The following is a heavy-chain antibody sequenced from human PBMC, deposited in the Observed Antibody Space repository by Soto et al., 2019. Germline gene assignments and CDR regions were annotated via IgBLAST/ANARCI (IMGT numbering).Heavy chain of an antibody. Sequence: PGGSLRLSCAASGFTFSSYWMHWVRQAPGKGLVWVSRIESDGSSPIYADSVKGRFTLYRDNDKNTLYLQMNSLRAEDTAVYYCAKSNWFAPWGQGTLVTVSS. J-gene: IGHJ5*02. V-gene: IGHV3-74*01. CDR1: GFTFSSYW. CDR2: IESDGSSP. CDR3: AKSNWFAP.